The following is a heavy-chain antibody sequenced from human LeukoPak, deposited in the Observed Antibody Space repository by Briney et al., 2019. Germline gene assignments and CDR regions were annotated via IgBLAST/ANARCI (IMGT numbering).Heavy chain of an antibody. CDR3: ARDPALLGLGANWGSSPAFDI. CDR1: GCTFTSYG. CDR2: ISAYNGNT. J-gene: IGHJ4*02. D-gene: IGHD7-27*01. V-gene: IGHV1-18*01. Sequence: GASVKVSCKASGCTFTSYGISWVRQAPGQGLEWMGWISAYNGNTNYAQKLQGRVTMTTDTSTSTAYMELRSLRSDDTAVYYCARDPALLGLGANWGSSPAFDIWGQGTLVTVSS.